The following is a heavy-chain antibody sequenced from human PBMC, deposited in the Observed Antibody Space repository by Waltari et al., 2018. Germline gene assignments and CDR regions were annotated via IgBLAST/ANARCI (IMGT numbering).Heavy chain of an antibody. Sequence: EVQLVESGGGLVKPGGSLRLSCAASGFILRNAWMSWVRQAPGKGLEWVGRIKSKTDGGTIEHAAPVKGRFTISRDDSENTLYLQMSSLKTEDTAVYYCTTGFEGGGNSIVYWGQGTLVTVSS. CDR3: TTGFEGGGNSIVY. D-gene: IGHD2-21*02. J-gene: IGHJ4*02. CDR2: IKSKTDGGTI. CDR1: GFILRNAW. V-gene: IGHV3-15*01.